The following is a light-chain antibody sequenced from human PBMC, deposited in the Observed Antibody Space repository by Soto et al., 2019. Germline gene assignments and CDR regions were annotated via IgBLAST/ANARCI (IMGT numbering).Light chain of an antibody. CDR3: QHQSYR. J-gene: IGKJ2*03. Sequence: DIQMTQSPSTLSASVGDRVTITCRATQSISKWLAWYQQKPGKAPKLLIYEASSLDSGVPSRFSLSGYGKEFSITISSLQPDDFATYYCQHQSYRLGKGTRLEIK. CDR2: EAS. CDR1: QSISKW. V-gene: IGKV1-5*03.